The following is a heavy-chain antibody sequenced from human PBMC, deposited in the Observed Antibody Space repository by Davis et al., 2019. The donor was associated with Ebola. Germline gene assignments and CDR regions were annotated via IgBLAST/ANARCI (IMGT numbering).Heavy chain of an antibody. CDR3: AADQVGTIFGVVSSF. CDR2: IVVGSGNT. Sequence: AASVKVSCKASGYTFTSYGISWVRQAPGQGLEWIGWIVVGSGNTNYAQKFQERVTITRDMSTSTAYMELSSLRSEDTAVYYCAADQVGTIFGVVSSFWGQGTLVTVSS. J-gene: IGHJ4*02. CDR1: GYTFTSYG. D-gene: IGHD3-3*01. V-gene: IGHV1-58*02.